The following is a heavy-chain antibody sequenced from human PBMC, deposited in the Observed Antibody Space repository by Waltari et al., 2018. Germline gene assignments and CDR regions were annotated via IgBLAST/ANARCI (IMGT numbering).Heavy chain of an antibody. J-gene: IGHJ4*02. CDR1: GYSFTGTL. Sequence: QVQLVQSGAELREPGASVKVSCKASGYSFTGTLIHWVRQAPGQGLEWMGWINPGSGITNYAQKFQGRVTMTRDTSISTAYVELSSLRIDDTAAYYCATKGEVLPATFDYWGQGTLVTVSS. CDR2: INPGSGIT. D-gene: IGHD2-21*01. CDR3: ATKGEVLPATFDY. V-gene: IGHV1-2*02.